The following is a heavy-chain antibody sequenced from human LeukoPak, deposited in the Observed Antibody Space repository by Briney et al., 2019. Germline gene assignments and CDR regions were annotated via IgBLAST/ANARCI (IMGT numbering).Heavy chain of an antibody. CDR2: ISYDGSNK. CDR3: AKEGDYGDLDY. J-gene: IGHJ4*02. Sequence: GGSLRLSCAASGFTLRSYTMNWVRQAPGKGLEWVAVISYDGSNKYYADSVKGRFTISRDNSKNTLYLQMNSLRAEDTAVYYCAKEGDYGDLDYWGQGTLVTVSS. V-gene: IGHV3-30*18. D-gene: IGHD4-17*01. CDR1: GFTLRSYT.